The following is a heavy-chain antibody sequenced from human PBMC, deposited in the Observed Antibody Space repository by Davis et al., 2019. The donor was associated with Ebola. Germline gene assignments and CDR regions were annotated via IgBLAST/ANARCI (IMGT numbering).Heavy chain of an antibody. V-gene: IGHV3-74*01. CDR1: GFTFSNFH. Sequence: GESLKISCAASGFTFSNFHIHWVRQTPGKGLVWVARIDPDGTGTNYADSVKGRFTISRDNAKNTLSLQMNSLRVEDTDVYYCVRDSGYYSHDYWGHGTLVTVSS. CDR3: VRDSGYYSHDY. D-gene: IGHD5-12*01. CDR2: IDPDGTGT. J-gene: IGHJ4*01.